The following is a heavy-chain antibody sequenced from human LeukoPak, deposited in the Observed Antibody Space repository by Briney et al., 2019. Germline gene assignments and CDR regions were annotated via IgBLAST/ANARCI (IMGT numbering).Heavy chain of an antibody. CDR1: GGSFSGYY. J-gene: IGHJ4*02. D-gene: IGHD6-13*01. CDR2: INHSGST. CDR3: ARLYSSSWYVTY. V-gene: IGHV4-34*01. Sequence: SETLSLTCAVYGGSFSGYYWSWIRQPPGKGLEWIGEINHSGSTTYNPSLKSRVTISVDTSKNQFSLKLSSLTAADTAVYYCARLYSSSWYVTYWGQGTLVTVSS.